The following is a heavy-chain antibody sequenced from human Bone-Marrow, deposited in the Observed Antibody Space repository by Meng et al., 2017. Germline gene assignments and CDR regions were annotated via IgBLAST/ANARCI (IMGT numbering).Heavy chain of an antibody. D-gene: IGHD3-10*01. CDR3: AKDELWFGELPSIDY. J-gene: IGHJ4*02. CDR1: GFTFSSYG. CDR2: ISYDGSNK. V-gene: IGHV3-30*18. Sequence: GQRVESGGGVGQPGRARRLAGAASGFTFSSYGLHWVRQAPGKGLEWVAVISYDGSNKYYADSVKGRFTISRDNSKNTLYLQMNSLRAEDTAVYYCAKDELWFGELPSIDYWGQGTLVTVSS.